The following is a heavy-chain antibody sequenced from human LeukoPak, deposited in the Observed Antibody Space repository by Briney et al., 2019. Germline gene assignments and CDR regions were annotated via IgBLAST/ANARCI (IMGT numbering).Heavy chain of an antibody. CDR3: ARRYTASPGERFDY. CDR2: IYSSGNT. D-gene: IGHD2-2*02. V-gene: IGHV4-59*08. CDR1: GGSISNYC. J-gene: IGHJ4*02. Sequence: SETLSLTCTVSGGSISNYCWTWIRQPRGKGLEWIGYIYSSGNTNYNPSLNSRVTISLDTSKNQFSLMLRSLTAADTAVYYCARRYTASPGERFDYWGQGTLVTVSS.